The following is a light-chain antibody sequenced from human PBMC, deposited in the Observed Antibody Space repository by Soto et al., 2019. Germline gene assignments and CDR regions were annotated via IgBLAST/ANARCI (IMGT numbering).Light chain of an antibody. V-gene: IGLV2-14*01. Sequence: QSVLTQPASMSGSPGQSITISCTGTSNDVGGYNYVSWYQQHLGKAPKLMIYEVSNRPSGISNRFSGSKSGNAASLTISGLQAEDEADYYCSSYTTSSTYVFGTGTKVTVL. CDR1: SNDVGGYNY. J-gene: IGLJ1*01. CDR3: SSYTTSSTYV. CDR2: EVS.